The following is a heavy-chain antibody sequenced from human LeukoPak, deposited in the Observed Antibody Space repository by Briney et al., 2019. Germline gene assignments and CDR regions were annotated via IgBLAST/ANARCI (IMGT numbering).Heavy chain of an antibody. V-gene: IGHV3-74*01. CDR1: GITFSSYW. D-gene: IGHD6-19*01. CDR2: INTQGTYT. Sequence: GGSLRLSCAVSGITFSSYWMHWVRQDPGRGLLWVSRINTQGTYTNYADSVKGRFTISRDNAKNSLYLQMTSLRAEDTAVYYCARGLAVAYLDSWGQGALVTVSS. J-gene: IGHJ4*02. CDR3: ARGLAVAYLDS.